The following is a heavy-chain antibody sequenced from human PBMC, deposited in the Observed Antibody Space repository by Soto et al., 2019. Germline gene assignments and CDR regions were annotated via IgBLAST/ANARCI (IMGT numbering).Heavy chain of an antibody. Sequence: QVQLVQSGAEVKEPGSSVKVSCKAFGGTFSSYAICWVRQAPGQGLEWMGGIIPMFDSTNYAQKFQGSVTITADESTSTAFMELSSLRSEDTAVYYCARRVVVTSVRDIAYYYYGLDVWGQGTTVTVSS. V-gene: IGHV1-69*01. CDR3: ARRVVVTSVRDIAYYYYGLDV. CDR2: IIPMFDST. J-gene: IGHJ6*02. CDR1: GGTFSSYA. D-gene: IGHD2-21*02.